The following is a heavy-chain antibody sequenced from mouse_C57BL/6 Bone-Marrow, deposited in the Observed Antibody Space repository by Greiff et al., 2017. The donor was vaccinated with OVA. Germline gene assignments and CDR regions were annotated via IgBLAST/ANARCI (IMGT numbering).Heavy chain of an antibody. CDR2: IYPRRGNT. CDR1: GYTFTSYG. V-gene: IGHV1-81*01. CDR3: AREGITTAMDY. D-gene: IGHD1-1*01. Sequence: QVQLQQSGAELARPGASVKLSCKASGYTFTSYGISWVKQRTGQGLEWIGEIYPRRGNTYYNEKFKGKATLTADKSSSTAYMELSSLTSEDSAVYFCAREGITTAMDYWGQGTSVTVSS. J-gene: IGHJ4*01.